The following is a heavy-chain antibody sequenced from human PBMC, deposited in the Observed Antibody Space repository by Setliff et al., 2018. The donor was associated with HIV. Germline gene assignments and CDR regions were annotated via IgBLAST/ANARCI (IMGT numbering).Heavy chain of an antibody. V-gene: IGHV4-59*08. Sequence: SETLSLTCTVSGGSISSYYWSWIRQPAGKGLEWIGHISYSGSTNYNPSLKSRVTISVDTSKNQFSLKLTSVTAADTAVYYCARRRSPPSGFYSKYYMDVWGKGTTVTVSS. CDR1: GGSISSYY. D-gene: IGHD3-22*01. J-gene: IGHJ6*03. CDR2: ISYSGST. CDR3: ARRRSPPSGFYSKYYMDV.